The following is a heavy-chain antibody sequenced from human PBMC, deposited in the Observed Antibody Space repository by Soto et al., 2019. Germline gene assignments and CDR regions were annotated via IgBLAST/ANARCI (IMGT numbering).Heavy chain of an antibody. Sequence: GGSLRLSCAAPGFTFRIYALHGGRQAPGKGLEWVAVMSPNGNNQYYADSVKGRFTISRDTSKSTLYLQMTSLRPDDTAVYYCATGANFYYDTSRYWGQGTLVTVSS. CDR2: MSPNGNNQ. CDR1: GFTFRIYA. D-gene: IGHD3-22*01. V-gene: IGHV3-30-3*01. CDR3: ATGANFYYDTSRY. J-gene: IGHJ4*02.